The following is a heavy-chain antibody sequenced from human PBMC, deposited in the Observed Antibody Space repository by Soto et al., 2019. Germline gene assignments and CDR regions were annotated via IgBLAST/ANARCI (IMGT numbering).Heavy chain of an antibody. Sequence: ASVKVSCKASGYTFTGYAMHWVRQAPGQRLEWMGWINAGNGNTKYSQKFQGRVTITRDTSASTAYMELSSLRSEDTAVYYCARAVAMPADIYYWGQGTLVTVSS. J-gene: IGHJ4*02. V-gene: IGHV1-3*01. CDR3: ARAVAMPADIYY. CDR1: GYTFTGYA. D-gene: IGHD2-2*01. CDR2: INAGNGNT.